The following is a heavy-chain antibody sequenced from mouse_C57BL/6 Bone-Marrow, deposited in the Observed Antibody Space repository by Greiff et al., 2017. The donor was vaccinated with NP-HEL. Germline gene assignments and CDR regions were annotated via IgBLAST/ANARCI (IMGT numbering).Heavy chain of an antibody. CDR2: IDPSDSET. CDR1: GYTFTSYW. J-gene: IGHJ3*01. CDR3: ARSDYGSSSWFAY. V-gene: IGHV1-52*01. Sequence: QVQLQQPGAELVRPGSSVKLSCKASGYTFTSYWMHWVKQRPIQGLEWIGNIDPSDSETHYNQKFKDKATLTVDKSSSTAYMQLSSLTSEDSAVYYCARSDYGSSSWFAYWGQVTLVTVSA. D-gene: IGHD1-1*01.